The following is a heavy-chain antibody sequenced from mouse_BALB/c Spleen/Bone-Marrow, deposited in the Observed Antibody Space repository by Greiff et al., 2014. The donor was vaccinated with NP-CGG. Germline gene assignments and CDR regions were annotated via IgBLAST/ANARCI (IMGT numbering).Heavy chain of an antibody. Sequence: LVESGAELVKPGASVKLSCKASGYNFISYWIHWVKQRPGQGLEWIGEINPGNGRTNYNEKFKNKAALTIDKSSSTAYMQLSRLTSEDSAVYYGARWGKGYFDVWGAGTTVTVSS. CDR3: ARWGKGYFDV. J-gene: IGHJ1*01. CDR1: GYNFISYW. V-gene: IGHV1S81*02. D-gene: IGHD1-3*01. CDR2: INPGNGRT.